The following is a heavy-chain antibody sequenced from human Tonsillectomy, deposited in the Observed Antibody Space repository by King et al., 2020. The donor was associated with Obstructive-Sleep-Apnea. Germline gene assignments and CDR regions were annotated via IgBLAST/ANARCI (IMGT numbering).Heavy chain of an antibody. Sequence: VQLQESGPGLVKPSQTLSLTCTVSWCSISSGGEYLSGIRQHPGKGLECIGDIYYSGSTYYNPALKSRVTISVDTSKNQFSLKLSFVTAADTAVYYCARDLRAVSGWFDPWGQGTLVTVSS. V-gene: IGHV4-31*03. CDR3: ARDLRAVSGWFDP. CDR1: WCSISSGGEY. J-gene: IGHJ5*02. CDR2: IYYSGST.